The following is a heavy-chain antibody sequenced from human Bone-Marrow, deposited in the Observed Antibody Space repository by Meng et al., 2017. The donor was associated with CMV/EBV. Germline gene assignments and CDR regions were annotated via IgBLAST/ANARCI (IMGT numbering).Heavy chain of an antibody. D-gene: IGHD4-23*01. CDR2: IRYDGSNK. J-gene: IGHJ6*02. Sequence: GESLKISCAASGFTFSSYGMHWVRQAPGKGLERVAFIRYDGSNKYYADSVKGRFTISRDNSKNTLYLQMNSLRAEDTAVYYCAKDRSTVVTPRYYYGMDVWGQGTTVTVSS. CDR3: AKDRSTVVTPRYYYGMDV. V-gene: IGHV3-30*02. CDR1: GFTFSSYG.